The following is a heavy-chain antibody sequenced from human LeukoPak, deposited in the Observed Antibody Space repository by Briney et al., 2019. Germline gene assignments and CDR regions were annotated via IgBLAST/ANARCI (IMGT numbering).Heavy chain of an antibody. Sequence: PSETLSLTCAVYGGSFSGYYWSWIRQPPGKGLEWIGEINHSGSTNYNPSLKSRVTISVDTSKNQFSLKLSSVTAADTAVYYCARDHRSIAALWGQGTLVTVSS. V-gene: IGHV4-34*01. D-gene: IGHD6-6*01. J-gene: IGHJ4*02. CDR2: INHSGST. CDR3: ARDHRSIAAL. CDR1: GGSFSGYY.